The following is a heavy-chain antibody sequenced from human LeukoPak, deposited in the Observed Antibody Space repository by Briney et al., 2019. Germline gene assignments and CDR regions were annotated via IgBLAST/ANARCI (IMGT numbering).Heavy chain of an antibody. CDR2: IYYSGSP. Sequence: SETLSLTCTVSGGSISSGDYYWSWVRQPPGKGLEWIGYIYYSGSPYYNPSLKSRVTITVDTSKNQFSLKLSSVTAADTAVYYCASSDGGYPHYYYGMDVWGQGATVTVSS. J-gene: IGHJ6*02. CDR1: GGSISSGDYY. V-gene: IGHV4-30-4*01. D-gene: IGHD4-17*01. CDR3: ASSDGGYPHYYYGMDV.